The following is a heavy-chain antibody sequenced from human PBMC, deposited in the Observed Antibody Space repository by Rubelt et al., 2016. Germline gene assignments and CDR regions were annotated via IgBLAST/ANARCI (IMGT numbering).Heavy chain of an antibody. Sequence: QVQLVQSGAEVKKPGSSVKVSCKASGGTFSSYAISWVRQAPGQGLAWMGGIIPIFGTANYAQKFQGRVTITADKATGTAYMELSSLRSEDTAVYYCAIDLVGVVITTHDAFDIWGQGTMVTVSS. J-gene: IGHJ3*02. D-gene: IGHD3-22*01. V-gene: IGHV1-69*06. CDR1: GGTFSSYA. CDR3: AIDLVGVVITTHDAFDI. CDR2: IIPIFGTA.